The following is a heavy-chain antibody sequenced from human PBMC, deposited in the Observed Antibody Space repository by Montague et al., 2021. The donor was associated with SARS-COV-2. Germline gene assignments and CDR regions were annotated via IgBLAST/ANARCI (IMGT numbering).Heavy chain of an antibody. V-gene: IGHV3-7*01. CDR3: ARSVDV. J-gene: IGHJ4*02. Sequence: SLRLSCAAYGVSFSGHWMSWVRKAPGKPLEWVANISPDGSAKFYVGSVKGRFTISRDNAKTSLYLQMNSLRVEDTAVYYCARSVDVWGQGTLVTVSS. CDR1: GVSFSGHW. CDR2: ISPDGSAK.